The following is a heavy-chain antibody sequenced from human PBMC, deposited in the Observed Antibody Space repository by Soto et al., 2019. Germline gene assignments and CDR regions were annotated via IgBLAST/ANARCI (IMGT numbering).Heavy chain of an antibody. V-gene: IGHV2-5*01. Sequence: QITLKESGPPLVKPTQTLTLTCTFSGFSLSTSGVGVGWIRQPPGKALEWLALIYWNDDKRYSPSLKSRLTITKDHSQNHVVLRMTNIEPLGHATFYCAHRYHYYDSSGYFHSFDYWGQGTLVTVSS. J-gene: IGHJ4*02. CDR2: IYWNDDK. CDR1: GFSLSTSGVG. CDR3: AHRYHYYDSSGYFHSFDY. D-gene: IGHD3-22*01.